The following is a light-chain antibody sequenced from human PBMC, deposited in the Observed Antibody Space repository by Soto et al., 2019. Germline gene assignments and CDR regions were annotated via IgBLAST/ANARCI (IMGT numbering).Light chain of an antibody. J-gene: IGKJ5*01. CDR1: QSAGNF. CDR2: YIS. V-gene: IGKV3D-15*01. CDR3: QQHNQWPIT. Sequence: EIVMTRAPATLSVSAGETASLSCRASQSAGNFLAWYQQKPGQAPRLLIYYISTRATGIPARFSGSGSGTEFTLTINSLQSEDSAVYYCQQHNQWPITSGQGTRLEIK.